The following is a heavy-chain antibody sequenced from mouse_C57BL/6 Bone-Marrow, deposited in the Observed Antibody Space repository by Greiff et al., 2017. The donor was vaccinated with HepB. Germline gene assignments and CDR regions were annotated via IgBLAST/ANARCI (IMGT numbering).Heavy chain of an antibody. D-gene: IGHD2-3*01. CDR2: ISYDGSN. CDR1: GYSITSGYY. V-gene: IGHV3-6*01. J-gene: IGHJ2*01. CDR3: ARGDGYYADY. Sequence: EVQLQESGPGLVKPSQSLSLTCSVTGYSITSGYYWNWIRQFPGNKLEWMGYISYDGSNNYNPSLKNRISITRDTSKNQFFLKLNSVTTEDTATYYCARGDGYYADYWGQGTTLTVSS.